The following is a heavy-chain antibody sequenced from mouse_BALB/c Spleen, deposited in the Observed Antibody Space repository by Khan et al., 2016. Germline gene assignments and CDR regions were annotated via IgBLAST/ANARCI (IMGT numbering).Heavy chain of an antibody. D-gene: IGHD2-4*01. CDR2: ISYSGST. V-gene: IGHV3-2*02. CDR1: GYSITSDYA. Sequence: EVQLQESGPGLVKPSQSLSLTCTVSGYSITSDYAWNWIRQFPGNKLEWMGYISYSGSTSYNPSLKSRISITRDTSKNQFFLQLNSVTTEDTATYYSTRLNFPMITNAMDYWGQGTSVTVSS. CDR3: TRLNFPMITNAMDY. J-gene: IGHJ4*01.